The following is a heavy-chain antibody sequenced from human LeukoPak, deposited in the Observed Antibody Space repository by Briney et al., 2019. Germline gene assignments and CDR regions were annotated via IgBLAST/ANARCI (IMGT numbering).Heavy chain of an antibody. CDR1: GFTFSSYG. V-gene: IGHV3-30*02. D-gene: IGHD1-14*01. CDR2: IRYDGSDK. J-gene: IGHJ4*02. Sequence: PGGSLSLSCAASGFTFSSYGMHWVGQAPGKGLGWVAFIRYDGSDKYYADSVKGRFTISRYSSKNTLYLQMNSLRAADTAVYYCARNVEPLHRAHLFDYWGQGTLVTVSS. CDR3: ARNVEPLHRAHLFDY.